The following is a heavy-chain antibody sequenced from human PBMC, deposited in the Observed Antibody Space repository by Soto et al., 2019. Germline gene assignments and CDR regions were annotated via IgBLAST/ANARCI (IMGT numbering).Heavy chain of an antibody. Sequence: QVQLVQSGAEVKKPGSSVKVSCKASGGTFSSYAISWVRQAPGQGLEWMGGIIPIFGTANYAQKFQGRVTITADESTSTAYMELSSLRSEDSAVYYCARLALAVAGTDYGMDVWGQGTTVTVSS. J-gene: IGHJ6*02. CDR1: GGTFSSYA. V-gene: IGHV1-69*01. CDR3: ARLALAVAGTDYGMDV. CDR2: IIPIFGTA. D-gene: IGHD6-19*01.